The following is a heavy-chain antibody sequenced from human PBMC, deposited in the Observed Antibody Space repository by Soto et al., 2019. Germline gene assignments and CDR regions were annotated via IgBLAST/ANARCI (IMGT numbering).Heavy chain of an antibody. Sequence: PGGSLRLSCAASGFTFRSFTMNWVRQAPGKGLEWVSTISSNSAYIYYTDALRGRFTISRDNAKTSLHLQMNSLRAEDTDVYYCTRDASRDSSARGWFDPWGPGTLVTVSS. J-gene: IGHJ5*02. D-gene: IGHD6-13*01. CDR3: TRDASRDSSARGWFDP. CDR2: ISSNSAYI. CDR1: GFTFRSFT. V-gene: IGHV3-21*01.